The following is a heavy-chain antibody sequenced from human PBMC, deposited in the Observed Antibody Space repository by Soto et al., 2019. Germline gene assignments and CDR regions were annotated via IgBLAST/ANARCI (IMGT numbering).Heavy chain of an antibody. CDR1: GGSISSGGYY. CDR2: IYYSGST. CDR3: ARVIVVVGAATRVNWFEP. J-gene: IGHJ5*02. V-gene: IGHV4-31*03. D-gene: IGHD2-15*01. Sequence: SETLSLTCTVSGGSISSGGYYWSWIRQHPGKGLEWIGYIYYSGSTYYNPSLKSRVTISVDTSKNQFSLKLSSVTAADTAVYYCARVIVVVGAATRVNWFEPWGQGTLVTVSS.